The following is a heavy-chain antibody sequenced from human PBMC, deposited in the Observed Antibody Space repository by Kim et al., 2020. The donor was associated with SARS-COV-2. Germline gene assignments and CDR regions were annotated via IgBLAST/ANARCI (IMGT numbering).Heavy chain of an antibody. V-gene: IGHV3-30*02. D-gene: IGHD2-21*02. CDR3: AKDHGGNSDY. J-gene: IGHJ4*02. Sequence: NKYYADSVKGRFTISRDNSKNTLYLQMNSLRAEDTAVDYCAKDHGGNSDYWGQGTLVTVSS. CDR2: NK.